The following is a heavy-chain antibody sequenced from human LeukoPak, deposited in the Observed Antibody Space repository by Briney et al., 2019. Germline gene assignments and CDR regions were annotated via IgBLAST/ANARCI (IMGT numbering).Heavy chain of an antibody. CDR2: ISAYNGNT. Sequence: ASVKVSCKASGYTFTSYGISWVRQAPGQGLEWMGWISAYNGNTNYAQKLQGRVTMTTDTSTSTAYMELRSLRSDDTAVYYCARDSQYIVVVPAAMKTYYYYGMDVWGQGTTVTVSS. V-gene: IGHV1-18*01. CDR3: ARDSQYIVVVPAAMKTYYYYGMDV. CDR1: GYTFTSYG. J-gene: IGHJ6*02. D-gene: IGHD2-2*01.